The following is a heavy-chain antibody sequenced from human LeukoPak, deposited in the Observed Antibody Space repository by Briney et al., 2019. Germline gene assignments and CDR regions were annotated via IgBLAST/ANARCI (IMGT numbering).Heavy chain of an antibody. CDR1: GGSISSYY. V-gene: IGHV4-59*08. CDR2: IYYSGST. Sequence: PSETLSLTCTVSGGSISSYYWSWIRQPPGKGLEWIGYIYYSGSTNYNPSLKSRVTISVDTSKNQFSLKLSSVTAADTAVYYCARRSVVYYYGMDVWGQGTTVTVSS. CDR3: ARRSVVYYYGMDV. J-gene: IGHJ6*02. D-gene: IGHD2-21*01.